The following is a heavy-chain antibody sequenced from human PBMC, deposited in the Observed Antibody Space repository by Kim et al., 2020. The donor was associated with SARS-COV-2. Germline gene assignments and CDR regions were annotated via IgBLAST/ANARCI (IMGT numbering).Heavy chain of an antibody. J-gene: IGHJ4*02. Sequence: GGSLRLSCTVSGFTFSNYVMSWVRQAPGKGLEWVSDISGSGGNTYYADSVKGRFTISRDNSKNTLYLQMISLRAEDTAVYYCAKFHNLGSGSYQFDSWGQGTLVTVSS. D-gene: IGHD3-10*01. CDR3: AKFHNLGSGSYQFDS. CDR1: GFTFSNYV. CDR2: ISGSGGNT. V-gene: IGHV3-23*01.